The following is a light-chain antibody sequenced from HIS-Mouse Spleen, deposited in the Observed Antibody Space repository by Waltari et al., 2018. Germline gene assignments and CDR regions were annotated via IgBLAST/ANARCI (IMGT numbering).Light chain of an antibody. J-gene: IGKJ4*01. Sequence: IQLTQSPSSLSASLGDRVTITCPASHGMSSALAWYQQKPRKAPKLLIYDASSLESGVPARFRGSGDGTDFTLSIRSLQPEDFATHYCQQFNSHVYRSFGGGHTVEI. CDR3: QQFNSHVYRS. V-gene: IGKV1-13*02. CDR2: DAS. CDR1: HGMSSA.